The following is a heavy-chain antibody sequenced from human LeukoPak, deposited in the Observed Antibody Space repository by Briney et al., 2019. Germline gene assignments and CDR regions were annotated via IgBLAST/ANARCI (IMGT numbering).Heavy chain of an antibody. J-gene: IGHJ6*03. CDR1: GYSISSGYY. Sequence: SETLSLTCTVSGYSISSGYYWGWIRQPPGKGLEWIGSIYYSGSTYYNPSLKSRVTISVDTSKNQFSLKLSSVTAADTAVYYCARHLPYYYYYMDVWGKGTTVTISS. CDR2: IYYSGST. CDR3: ARHLPYYYYYMDV. V-gene: IGHV4-38-2*02.